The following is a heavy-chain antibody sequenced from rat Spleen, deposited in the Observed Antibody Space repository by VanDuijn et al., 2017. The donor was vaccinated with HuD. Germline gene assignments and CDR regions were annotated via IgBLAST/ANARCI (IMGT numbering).Heavy chain of an antibody. CDR1: GFSLTSYH. CDR2: IWGDGST. CDR3: TRVGYSSFLRYFDY. J-gene: IGHJ2*01. V-gene: IGHV2-13*01. D-gene: IGHD1-2*01. Sequence: QVQLKESGPGLVQPSQTLSLTCTVSGFSLTSYHVSWVRQPPGRGLEGMGGIWGDGSTSYNSLLKSRLSISRDTSKSQVFLKMNSLQTEDTATYYCTRVGYSSFLRYFDYWGQGVMVTVSS.